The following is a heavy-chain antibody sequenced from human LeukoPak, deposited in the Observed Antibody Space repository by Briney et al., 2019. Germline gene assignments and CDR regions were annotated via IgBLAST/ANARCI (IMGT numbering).Heavy chain of an antibody. CDR2: INHSEST. V-gene: IGHV4-39*07. D-gene: IGHD3-16*02. CDR3: ARNAIRLGELSDFDS. J-gene: IGHJ4*02. CDR1: GGSISSVNYY. Sequence: SETLSLTCTVSGGSISSVNYYWGWIRQPPGKGLEWIGEINHSESTNYNPSLKSRVTISVDTSKNQFSLKLSSVTAADTAVYYCARNAIRLGELSDFDSWGQGTLVTVSS.